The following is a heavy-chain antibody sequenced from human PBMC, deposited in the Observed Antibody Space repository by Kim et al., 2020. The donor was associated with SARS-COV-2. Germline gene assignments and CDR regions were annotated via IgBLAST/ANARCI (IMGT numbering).Heavy chain of an antibody. CDR2: IVVGSGNT. CDR1: GFTFTSSA. J-gene: IGHJ6*02. CDR3: AAEKRGYYGLWYYGMDV. D-gene: IGHD1-26*01. Sequence: SVKVSCKASGFTFTSSAMQWVRQARGQRLEWIGWIVVGSGNTNYAQKFQERVTITRDMSTSTAYMELSSLRSEDTAVYYCAAEKRGYYGLWYYGMDVWGQGTTVTVSS. V-gene: IGHV1-58*02.